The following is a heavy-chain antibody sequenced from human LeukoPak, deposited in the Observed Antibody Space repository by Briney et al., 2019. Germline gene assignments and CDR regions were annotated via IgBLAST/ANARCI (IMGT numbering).Heavy chain of an antibody. Sequence: HAGGSLRLSCAASGFTVSSNYMSWVRQAPGKGLEWVSVIYSGGSIYYADSVKGRFTISRDNSKNTLYLQMNSLRAEDTAVYYCARGEAAAGDYWGQGTLVTVSS. J-gene: IGHJ4*02. CDR3: ARGEAAAGDY. CDR1: GFTVSSNY. V-gene: IGHV3-53*01. CDR2: IYSGGSI. D-gene: IGHD6-13*01.